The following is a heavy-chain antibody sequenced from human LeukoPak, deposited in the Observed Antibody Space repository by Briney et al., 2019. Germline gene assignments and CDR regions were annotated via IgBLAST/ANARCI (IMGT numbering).Heavy chain of an antibody. J-gene: IGHJ4*02. V-gene: IGHV5-51*01. D-gene: IGHD2/OR15-2a*01. CDR2: IYPHDFNV. Sequence: GESLKISCKTSGYIFSNYWIAWVRQTPGKGLEWMGIIYPHDFNVKYSPSFQGHVPISVDKSVSTAYLQWNTLKASDTATYFCTRREYNDYWTAFPFWGQGTEVAVSS. CDR1: GYIFSNYW. CDR3: TRREYNDYWTAFPF.